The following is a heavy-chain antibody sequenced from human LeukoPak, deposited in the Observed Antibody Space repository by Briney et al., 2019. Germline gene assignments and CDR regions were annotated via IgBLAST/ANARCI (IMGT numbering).Heavy chain of an antibody. CDR1: GYSISSGYY. CDR2: IYHSGST. J-gene: IGHJ5*02. V-gene: IGHV4-38-2*02. D-gene: IGHD3-10*01. Sequence: SETLSLTCAVSGYSISSGYYSGWIRQPPGKGLEWIGSIYHSGSTYYTPSLKSRVTISVDTSKNQFSLKLSSVTAADTAVYYCARDGDYYGSGSYSLFQNWFDPWGQGTLVTVSS. CDR3: ARDGDYYGSGSYSLFQNWFDP.